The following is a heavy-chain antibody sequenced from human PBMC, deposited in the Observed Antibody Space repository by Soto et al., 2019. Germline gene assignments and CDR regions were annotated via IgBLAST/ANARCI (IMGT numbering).Heavy chain of an antibody. Sequence: GLDLAWLAVIYWDDDKRYSPSLKNRLTITKDTSKNQVVLTLTTMDPVDTATYYCAHSDSRRFLDSWGQGTLVTVSS. CDR3: AHSDSRRFLDS. CDR2: IYWDDDK. J-gene: IGHJ4*02. V-gene: IGHV2-5*02. D-gene: IGHD3-16*01.